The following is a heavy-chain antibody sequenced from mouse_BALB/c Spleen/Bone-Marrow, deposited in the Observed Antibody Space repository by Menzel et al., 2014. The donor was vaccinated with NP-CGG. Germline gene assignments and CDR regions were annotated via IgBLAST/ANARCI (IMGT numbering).Heavy chain of an antibody. CDR1: GFTFSSFG. J-gene: IGHJ2*01. CDR2: ISSGSSTI. V-gene: IGHV5-17*02. Sequence: DVKLVESGGGLVQPGGSRKLSCAASGFTFSSFGMHWVRQAPEKGLEWVAYISSGSSTIYYADTVKGRFTISRDNPKNTLFLQMTSLRSEDTAMYYCARSLYYRYDFLDYWGQGTTLTVSS. CDR3: ARSLYYRYDFLDY. D-gene: IGHD2-14*01.